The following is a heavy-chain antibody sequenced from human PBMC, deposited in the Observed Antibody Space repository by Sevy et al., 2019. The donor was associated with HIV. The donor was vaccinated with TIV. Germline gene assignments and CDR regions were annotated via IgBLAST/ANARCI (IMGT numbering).Heavy chain of an antibody. D-gene: IGHD1-26*01. CDR1: GGSITSLY. CDR3: AGENAWGRGYS. J-gene: IGHJ4*02. CDR2: IYYNGPI. Sequence: SETLSLTCTVSGGSITSLYWNWIRQPPGKGLEWIANIYYNGPINYNPSLKSRVTLSLDTSKNQFSLRLSSVTAAEQAMYYCAGENAWGRGYSWGQGTLVTVSS. V-gene: IGHV4-59*08.